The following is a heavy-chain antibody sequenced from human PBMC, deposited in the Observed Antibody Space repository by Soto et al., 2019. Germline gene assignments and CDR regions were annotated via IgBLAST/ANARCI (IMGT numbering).Heavy chain of an antibody. J-gene: IGHJ4*02. V-gene: IGHV4-34*01. Sequence: SETPSLTCAVCGWSFCGYYWSWIRQHPGKGLEWIGEINHSGSTNYNPSLKSRVTISVDTSKNQFSLKLSSVTAADTAVYYCARAIWFGEEIYFDYWGQGTLLTVSS. CDR2: INHSGST. CDR3: ARAIWFGEEIYFDY. CDR1: GWSFCGYY. D-gene: IGHD3-10*01.